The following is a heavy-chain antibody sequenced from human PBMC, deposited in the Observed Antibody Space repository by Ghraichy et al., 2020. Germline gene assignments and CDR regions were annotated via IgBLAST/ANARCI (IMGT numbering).Heavy chain of an antibody. D-gene: IGHD2-21*01. CDR1: GYTFTSYD. V-gene: IGHV1-8*01. CDR2: MNPNSGNT. Sequence: ASVKVSCKASGYTFTSYDINWVRQATGQGLEWMGWMNPNSGNTGYAQKFQGRVTMTRNTSISTAYMELSSLRSEDTAVYYCARGAFGLRGVAPPAYWGQGTLVTVSS. J-gene: IGHJ4*02. CDR3: ARGAFGLRGVAPPAY.